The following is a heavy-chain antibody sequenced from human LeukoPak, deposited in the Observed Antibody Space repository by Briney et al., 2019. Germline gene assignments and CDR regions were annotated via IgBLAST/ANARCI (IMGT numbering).Heavy chain of an antibody. CDR1: GYTFTSYG. V-gene: IGHV1-18*01. J-gene: IGHJ3*01. CDR3: ARHLQQWLAAYLIF. CDR2: ISAYNGNT. D-gene: IGHD6-19*01. Sequence: GASVKVSCKASGYTFTSYGISWVRQAPGQGLEWMGWISAYNGNTIYAQKFQGRVTMTTDTSTSTAYMELRSLESDDTAVYYCARHLQQWLAAYLIFWGQGTKVTVSS.